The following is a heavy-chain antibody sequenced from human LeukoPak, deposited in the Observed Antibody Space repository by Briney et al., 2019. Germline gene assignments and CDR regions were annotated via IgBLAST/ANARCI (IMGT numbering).Heavy chain of an antibody. D-gene: IGHD6-19*01. Sequence: SETLSLTCTVSGASLSSYYWGWLRQPAGKGLEWIGRIYTSGSTNYNPSLKSRVTMSVDTSKNQFSLKLSSVTAADTAVYYCASGYSSGSYAFDIWGQGTMVTVSS. CDR2: IYTSGST. J-gene: IGHJ3*02. CDR1: GASLSSYY. CDR3: ASGYSSGSYAFDI. V-gene: IGHV4-4*07.